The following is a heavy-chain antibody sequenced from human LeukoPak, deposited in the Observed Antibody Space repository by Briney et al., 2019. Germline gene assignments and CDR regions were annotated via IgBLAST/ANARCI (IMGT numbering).Heavy chain of an antibody. V-gene: IGHV3-30-3*01. D-gene: IGHD2/OR15-2a*01. CDR3: ARDILLSYYFDY. J-gene: IGHJ4*02. CDR1: GFTFSSYA. Sequence: GGSLRLSCAASGFTFSSYAMHWVRQAPGKGLEWVAVISYDGSNKYYADPVKGRFTISRDNSKNTLYLQMNSLRAEDTAVYYCARDILLSYYFDYWGQGTLVTVSS. CDR2: ISYDGSNK.